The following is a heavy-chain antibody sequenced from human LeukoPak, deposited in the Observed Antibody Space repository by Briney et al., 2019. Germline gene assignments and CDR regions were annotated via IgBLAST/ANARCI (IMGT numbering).Heavy chain of an antibody. CDR1: GYTFTSYG. CDR3: ARDPAYYDSSGYYPTDAFDI. V-gene: IGHV1-18*01. CDR2: ISAYNGNT. J-gene: IGHJ3*02. D-gene: IGHD3-22*01. Sequence: ASVKVSCKTSGYTFTSYGISWVRQAPGQGLEWMGWISAYNGNTNYAQKLQSRGTMTTDTSTSTAYMELRSLRSDDTAVYYCARDPAYYDSSGYYPTDAFDIWGQGTMVTVSS.